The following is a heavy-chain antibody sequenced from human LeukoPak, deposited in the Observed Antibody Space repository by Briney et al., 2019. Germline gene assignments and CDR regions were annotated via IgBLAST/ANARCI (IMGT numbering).Heavy chain of an antibody. D-gene: IGHD1-1*01. CDR2: IFYNGST. CDR1: GDSISGGGYY. V-gene: IGHV4-31*03. CDR3: AVGVQTYFDY. J-gene: IGHJ4*02. Sequence: SQTLSLTCTVSGDSISGGGYYWNWIRQHPGKGLEWIGSIFYNGSTYFNPSLKSRATISVDTSKKQFSLNLSSVTAADTAVYYCAVGVQTYFDYWGQGTLVTVSS.